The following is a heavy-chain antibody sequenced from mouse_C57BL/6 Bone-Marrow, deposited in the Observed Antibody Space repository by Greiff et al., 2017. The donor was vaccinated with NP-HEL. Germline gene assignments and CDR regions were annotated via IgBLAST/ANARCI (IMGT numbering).Heavy chain of an antibody. V-gene: IGHV1-53*01. J-gene: IGHJ2*01. CDR1: GYTFTSYW. D-gene: IGHD2-3*01. Sequence: QVHVKQPGTELVKPGASVKLSCKASGYTFTSYWMHWVKQRPGQGLEWIGNINPSNGGTNYNEKFKSKATLTVDKSSSTAYMQLSSLTSEDSAVYYCARSLYDGYLYYFDCWGQGTTLTVSS. CDR3: ARSLYDGYLYYFDC. CDR2: INPSNGGT.